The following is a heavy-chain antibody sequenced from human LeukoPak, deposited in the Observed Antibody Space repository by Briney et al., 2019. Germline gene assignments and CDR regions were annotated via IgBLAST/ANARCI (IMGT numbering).Heavy chain of an antibody. Sequence: SVKVSCKASGGTFSSYAISWVRQAPGQGLEWMGGIIPIFGTANYAQKFQGRVTITADESTSTAYMELSSLRSEDTAVYYCARGDIVVVVAATRYYYYYMDVWGKGTTVTISS. D-gene: IGHD2-15*01. J-gene: IGHJ6*03. CDR3: ARGDIVVVVAATRYYYYYMDV. CDR2: IIPIFGTA. V-gene: IGHV1-69*01. CDR1: GGTFSSYA.